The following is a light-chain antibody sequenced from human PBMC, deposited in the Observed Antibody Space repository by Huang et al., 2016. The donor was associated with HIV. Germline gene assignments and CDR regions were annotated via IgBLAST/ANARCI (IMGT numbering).Light chain of an antibody. J-gene: IGKJ5*01. CDR1: QDISNR. Sequence: DIQMTQSPSSLSASVGDRVTITCQASQDISNRLNWYQQKPGKPPKLLIYDAANLETGVPSRFSGSGSGTDFTVTISSLQPEDIATYHCQQYDTHPITFGQGTRVEIK. CDR2: DAA. CDR3: QQYDTHPIT. V-gene: IGKV1-33*01.